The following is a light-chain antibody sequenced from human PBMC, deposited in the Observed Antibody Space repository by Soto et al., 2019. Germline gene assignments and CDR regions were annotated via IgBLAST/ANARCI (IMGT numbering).Light chain of an antibody. Sequence: EVVLTQSPATLSVSPGEGVTLSCRASQIIANNLAWYQQKPGQAPRLLIYGASTRATGIPARFSGSGSGTEFTLTISSLQSEDFAVYYCQQYNNWPRTFGQGTKVDIK. CDR3: QQYNNWPRT. CDR1: QIIANN. CDR2: GAS. V-gene: IGKV3-15*01. J-gene: IGKJ1*01.